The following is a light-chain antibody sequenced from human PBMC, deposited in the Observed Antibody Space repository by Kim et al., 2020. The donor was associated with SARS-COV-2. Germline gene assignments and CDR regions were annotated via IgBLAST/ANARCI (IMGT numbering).Light chain of an antibody. J-gene: IGKJ1*01. Sequence: DIQMTQSPSSVSASVGDRVTITCRASQSISSWLAWYQQKPGKVPKLLIYAASSLQSGVPSRFSGSGSGTDFTLTISSLQPEDFATYYCQQSDSYPRTFGQGTKVDIK. V-gene: IGKV1-12*01. CDR2: AAS. CDR3: QQSDSYPRT. CDR1: QSISSW.